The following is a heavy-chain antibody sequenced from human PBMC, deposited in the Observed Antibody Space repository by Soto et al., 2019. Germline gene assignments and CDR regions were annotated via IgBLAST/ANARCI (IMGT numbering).Heavy chain of an antibody. CDR1: GFIFSKYW. CDR2: ISSDGSDT. D-gene: IGHD3-16*01. J-gene: IGHJ4*02. CDR3: VRITGLPH. V-gene: IGHV3-74*01. Sequence: PGGSLRLSCEVSGFIFSKYWMYWVRQAPGKGLVWVSHISSDGSDTSYADSVKGRFTISRDNANNMVYLQMSSLRAEDTAVYYCVRITGLPHWGQGSLVTVSS.